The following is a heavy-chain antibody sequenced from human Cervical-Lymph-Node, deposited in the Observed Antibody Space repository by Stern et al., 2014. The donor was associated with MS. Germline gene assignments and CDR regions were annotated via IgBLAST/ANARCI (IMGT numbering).Heavy chain of an antibody. CDR3: ARDPVGGGIAVAGTIYYYYGMDV. CDR2: IIAYNGNT. D-gene: IGHD6-19*01. CDR1: GYTFTSYG. Sequence: QVQLVQSGAEVKKPGASVKVSCKASGYTFTSYGISWVRQAPGQGLEWMGWIIAYNGNTNYAQKLQGRVTMTTDTSTSTAYMELRSLRSDDTAVYYCARDPVGGGIAVAGTIYYYYGMDVWGQGTTVTVSS. J-gene: IGHJ6*02. V-gene: IGHV1-18*01.